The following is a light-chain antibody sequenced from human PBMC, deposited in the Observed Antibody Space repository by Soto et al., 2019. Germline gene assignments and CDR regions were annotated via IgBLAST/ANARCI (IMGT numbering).Light chain of an antibody. Sequence: DIQMTQSPSTLSVSVGDRVTITCRASQSISSWLAWYQQKPGKAPKSLIYKASSLESGVPSRFSGSGSGTEFTLTFSSLQPDDFATYYCQQYSIYPITFGQGTRLEIK. CDR1: QSISSW. CDR2: KAS. CDR3: QQYSIYPIT. J-gene: IGKJ5*01. V-gene: IGKV1-5*03.